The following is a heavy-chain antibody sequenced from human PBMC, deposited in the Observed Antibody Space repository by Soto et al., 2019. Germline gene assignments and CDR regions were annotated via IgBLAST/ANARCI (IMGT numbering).Heavy chain of an antibody. CDR3: ARDPPPGYDHDY. CDR2: ISSSSSYI. V-gene: IGHV3-21*01. CDR1: GFTFSSYS. Sequence: EVQLVESGGGLVKPGGSLRLSCAASGFTFSSYSMNWVRQAPGKGLEWVSSISSSSSYIYYADSVKGRFTISRDNAKNSLYLQMNSRRAEDTAVYYCARDPPPGYDHDYWGQGTLVTVSS. J-gene: IGHJ4*02. D-gene: IGHD5-12*01.